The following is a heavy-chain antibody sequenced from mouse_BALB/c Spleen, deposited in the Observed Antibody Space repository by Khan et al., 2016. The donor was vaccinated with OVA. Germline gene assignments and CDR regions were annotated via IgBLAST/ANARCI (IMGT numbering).Heavy chain of an antibody. D-gene: IGHD2-13*01. Sequence: QVQLQQPGAELVRPGASVNLSCKASGYTFTNYWINWVKQRPGQGLEWIGNIYPSDSYTNYNQKFKDKATLTVDKSSSTAYMQLSSPTSEDSAVYYCTRGDPGNLDYWGQGTTLPVSS. CDR1: GYTFTNYW. CDR2: IYPSDSYT. J-gene: IGHJ2*01. V-gene: IGHV1-69*02. CDR3: TRGDPGNLDY.